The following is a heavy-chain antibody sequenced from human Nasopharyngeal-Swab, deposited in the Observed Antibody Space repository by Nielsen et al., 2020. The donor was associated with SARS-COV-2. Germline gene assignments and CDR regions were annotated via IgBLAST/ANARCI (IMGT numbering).Heavy chain of an antibody. J-gene: IGHJ3*02. Sequence: WIRQPPGKGLEWIGSIYYSGSTYYNPSLKSRVAISVDTSKNQFSLKLSSVTAADTAVYYCAGGRHDILTGWWSYGLDIWGQGTMVTVSS. V-gene: IGHV4-39*07. CDR3: AGGRHDILTGWWSYGLDI. D-gene: IGHD3-9*01. CDR2: IYYSGST.